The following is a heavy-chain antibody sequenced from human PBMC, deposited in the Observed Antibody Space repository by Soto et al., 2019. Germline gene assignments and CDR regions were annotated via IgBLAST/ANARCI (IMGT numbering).Heavy chain of an antibody. Sequence: PSQTLSLTCAISGDRVSSNTAGWSCIISSPSRGLEWLGRTYYRSNWRHDYAVSVRSRITVNPDTSKNHFSLQLNSVTPDDTAVYYCARGVAGSGFDLWGQGTLVTVSS. J-gene: IGHJ4*02. CDR1: GDRVSSNTAG. D-gene: IGHD6-19*01. V-gene: IGHV6-1*01. CDR2: TYYRSNWRH. CDR3: ARGVAGSGFDL.